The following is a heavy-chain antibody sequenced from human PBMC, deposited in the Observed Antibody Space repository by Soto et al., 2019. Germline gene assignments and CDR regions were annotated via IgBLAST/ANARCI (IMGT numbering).Heavy chain of an antibody. CDR2: IYYSGRT. D-gene: IGHD6-13*01. Sequence: QVQLQESGPGLVKPSQTLSLTCTVSGGSISSGGYFWSWVRQHPGKGLEWIGNIYYSGRTYYNPSLKSRVTISVDTSKNQFSLKLSSVTAADSAVYYCARFAREENPKVGSWYYFDCWGQGTRVTVSS. CDR3: ARFAREENPKVGSWYYFDC. CDR1: GGSISSGGYF. V-gene: IGHV4-31*03. J-gene: IGHJ4*02.